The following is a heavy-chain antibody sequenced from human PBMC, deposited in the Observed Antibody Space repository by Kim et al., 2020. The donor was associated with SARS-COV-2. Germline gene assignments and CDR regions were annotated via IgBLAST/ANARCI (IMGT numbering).Heavy chain of an antibody. J-gene: IGHJ6*02. Sequence: GGSLRLSCAASGFTFSSYGMHWVRQAPGKGLEWVAVISYDGSNKYYADSVKGRFTISRDNSKNTLYLQMNSLRAEDTAVYYCAKDRGWLQSTGMDVWGQGTTVTVSS. CDR3: AKDRGWLQSTGMDV. V-gene: IGHV3-30*18. CDR2: ISYDGSNK. CDR1: GFTFSSYG. D-gene: IGHD3-10*01.